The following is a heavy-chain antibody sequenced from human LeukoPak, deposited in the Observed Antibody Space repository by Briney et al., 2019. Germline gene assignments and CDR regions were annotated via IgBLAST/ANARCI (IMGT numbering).Heavy chain of an antibody. CDR3: ARVVLNTPRYFDY. CDR2: IIPIFGTA. Sequence: SVKVSCKASGGTFSSYAISWVRQAPGQGLEWMGGIIPIFGTANYAQKFQGRVTITADESTSAAYMELSSLRSEDTAVYYCARVVLNTPRYFDYWGQGTLVTVSS. J-gene: IGHJ4*02. V-gene: IGHV1-69*13. CDR1: GGTFSSYA.